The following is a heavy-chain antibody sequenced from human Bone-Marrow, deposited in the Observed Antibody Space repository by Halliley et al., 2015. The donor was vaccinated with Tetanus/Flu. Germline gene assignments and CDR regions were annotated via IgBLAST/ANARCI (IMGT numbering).Heavy chain of an antibody. Sequence: KGREWVALTSYDGSKQHYGDSVKGRFTISRDNAKNTLFLQMNSLRAEDTAVYHCARGNYGLDVWGQGTTVTVTS. CDR2: TSYDGSKQ. CDR3: ARGNYGLDV. V-gene: IGHV3-33*05. J-gene: IGHJ6*02.